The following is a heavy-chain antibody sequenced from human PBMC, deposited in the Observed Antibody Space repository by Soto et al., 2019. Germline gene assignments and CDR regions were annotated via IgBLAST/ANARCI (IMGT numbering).Heavy chain of an antibody. D-gene: IGHD3-3*01. Sequence: SQTLSLTCTVSGGSVSSYYWSWIRQPPGKGLEWIGYIYYSGSTNYNPSLKSRVTISVDTSKNQFSLKLSSVTAADTAVYYCATRAADYDFWSGYYSYYYYMDVWGKGTTVTVSS. CDR2: IYYSGST. CDR1: GGSVSSYY. CDR3: ATRAADYDFWSGYYSYYYYMDV. J-gene: IGHJ6*03. V-gene: IGHV4-59*08.